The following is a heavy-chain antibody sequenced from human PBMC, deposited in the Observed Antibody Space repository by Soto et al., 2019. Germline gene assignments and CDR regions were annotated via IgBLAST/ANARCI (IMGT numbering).Heavy chain of an antibody. CDR3: ARGVVVAGTTNGFDI. CDR1: GYTFINYW. CDR2: MYPGDSDT. D-gene: IGHD6-19*01. Sequence: EVQLVQSGAEVRKPGESLKISCKGSGYTFINYWIGWVRQKPGKGLEWMGIMYPGDSDTIYSPPFQGQVTISVDKSTNTAYLQWSSLEVSDTAMYYCARGVVVAGTTNGFDIWGQGTMVTVSS. J-gene: IGHJ3*02. V-gene: IGHV5-51*03.